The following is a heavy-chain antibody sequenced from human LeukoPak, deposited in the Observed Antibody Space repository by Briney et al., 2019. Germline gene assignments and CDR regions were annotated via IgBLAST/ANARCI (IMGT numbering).Heavy chain of an antibody. CDR2: INPNSGGT. CDR3: ASLFFDRPTVMRGAFDI. J-gene: IGHJ3*02. CDR1: GYTFTGYY. D-gene: IGHD4-17*01. Sequence: GASVKVSCKASGYTFTGYYMHWVRQAPGQGLEWMGWINPNSGGTNYAQKFQGRVTMTRDTSISTAYMELSRLRSDDTAVYYCASLFFDRPTVMRGAFDIWGQGTMVTVSS. V-gene: IGHV1-2*02.